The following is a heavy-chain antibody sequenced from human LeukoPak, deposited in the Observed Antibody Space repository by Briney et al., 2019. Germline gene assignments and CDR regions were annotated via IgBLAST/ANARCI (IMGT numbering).Heavy chain of an antibody. Sequence: GGSLRLSCSASGFTFSNYAMSWVRQAPGKGLEWVSAMSGSGGSTYYVDSVEGRFTISRDNSKNTLDLQLNSLRAEDTAIYYCAKNAVRGVVTTYYFDYWGQGTLVTVSS. CDR1: GFTFSNYA. J-gene: IGHJ4*02. CDR2: MSGSGGST. D-gene: IGHD3-10*01. CDR3: AKNAVRGVVTTYYFDY. V-gene: IGHV3-23*01.